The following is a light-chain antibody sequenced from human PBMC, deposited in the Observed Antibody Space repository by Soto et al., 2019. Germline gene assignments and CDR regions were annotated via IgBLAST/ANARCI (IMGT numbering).Light chain of an antibody. J-gene: IGKJ1*01. CDR2: DAS. CDR3: QQYDSYAWT. V-gene: IGKV1-5*01. CDR1: QSISSW. Sequence: ESRMTQSGYTVSASGLDRVTISCRASQSISSWLAWYQQKPGKAPKLLIYDASSLESGVPSRFSGIGSGTEFTLTITSLQPDDFATYYCQQYDSYAWTFGQGTKVDI.